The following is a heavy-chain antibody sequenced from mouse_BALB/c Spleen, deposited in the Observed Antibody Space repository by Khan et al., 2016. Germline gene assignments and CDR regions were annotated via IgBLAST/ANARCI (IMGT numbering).Heavy chain of an antibody. CDR2: INPDSSTI. CDR3: ERQGYYGSSAY. CDR1: GFDFSRYW. V-gene: IGHV4-1*02. J-gene: IGHJ3*01. Sequence: EVKLLESGGGLVQPGGSLKLSCAASGFDFSRYWMSWVRQAPGKGLEWIGEINPDSSTINYTPSLKDKFIISRDNAKNTLYLHMSQVRSEATALFYCERQGYYGSSAYWGQETLVTVSA. D-gene: IGHD1-1*01.